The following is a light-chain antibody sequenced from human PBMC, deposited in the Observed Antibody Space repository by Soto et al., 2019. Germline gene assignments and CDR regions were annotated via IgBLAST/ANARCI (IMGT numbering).Light chain of an antibody. CDR3: SSFAGNNNLV. CDR2: EVS. V-gene: IGLV2-8*01. CDR1: SSDVGGYNY. Sequence: QSALTQPPSASGSPGQSVTISCTGTSSDVGGYNYVSWYQQHPGEAPKLMISEVSKRPSGVPDRFSGSKSGNTASLTVSGLQAEDEADYYCSSFAGNNNLVFGGGTKLTAL. J-gene: IGLJ3*02.